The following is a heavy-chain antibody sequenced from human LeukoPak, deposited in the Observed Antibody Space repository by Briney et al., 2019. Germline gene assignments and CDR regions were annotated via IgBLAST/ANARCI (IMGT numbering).Heavy chain of an antibody. CDR3: AKRGVVIRVILVGFHKEAYYFDS. J-gene: IGHJ4*02. CDR1: GFTVSSNY. Sequence: GSLRLSCAASGFTVSSNYMSWVRQAPGKGLEWVSVIYSGGSTYYADSVKGRFTISRDNPKNTLYLQMNSLRAEDTAVYFCAKRGVVIRVILVGFHKEAYYFDSWGQGALVTVSS. D-gene: IGHD3-22*01. CDR2: IYSGGST. V-gene: IGHV3-53*01.